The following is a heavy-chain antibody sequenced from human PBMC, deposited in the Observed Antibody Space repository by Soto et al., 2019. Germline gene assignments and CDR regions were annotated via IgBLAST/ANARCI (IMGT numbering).Heavy chain of an antibody. CDR1: GYSFTSYW. J-gene: IGHJ3*02. V-gene: IGHV5-51*03. Sequence: EVQLVQSGAEVKKPGESLKISCKGSGYSFTSYWIGWVRQMPGKGLEWMGIIYPGDSDTRYSPSFQGQVTISADKSISTAYLQWSSLKASDTAMYYCARRDGLVGYELGAFDIWGQGTMVTVSS. CDR3: ARRDGLVGYELGAFDI. CDR2: IYPGDSDT. D-gene: IGHD5-12*01.